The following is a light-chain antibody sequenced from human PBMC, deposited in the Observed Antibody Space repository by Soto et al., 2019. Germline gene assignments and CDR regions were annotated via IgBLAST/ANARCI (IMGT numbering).Light chain of an antibody. J-gene: IGLJ3*02. CDR2: DVS. CDR3: CSYAGSYTV. CDR1: SSDVGGYNY. Sequence: QSALTQPRSVSGSPGQSVTISCTGTSSDVGGYNYVSWYQQHPGKAPKLMIYDVSKRPSGVPDRFSGSKSGNTASLTISGLQAEDEAAYCCCSYAGSYTVFGGGTKLTVL. V-gene: IGLV2-11*01.